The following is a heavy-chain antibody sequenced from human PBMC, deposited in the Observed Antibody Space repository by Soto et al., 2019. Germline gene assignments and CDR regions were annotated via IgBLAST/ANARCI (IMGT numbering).Heavy chain of an antibody. Sequence: PGGSLRLSCVASGFTFSTYAINWVRQAPGKGLQWVAVISYDGSNKYYADSVKGRFTISRDNSKNTLYLQMNSLRAEDTAVYYCARDPYDFWSGYLNYFDYWGQGTLVTVSS. CDR1: GFTFSTYA. J-gene: IGHJ4*02. V-gene: IGHV3-30*01. CDR3: ARDPYDFWSGYLNYFDY. CDR2: ISYDGSNK. D-gene: IGHD3-3*01.